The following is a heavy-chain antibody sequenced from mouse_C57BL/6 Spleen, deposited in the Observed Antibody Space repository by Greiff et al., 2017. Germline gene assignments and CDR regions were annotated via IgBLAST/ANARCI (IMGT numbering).Heavy chain of an antibody. D-gene: IGHD4-1*01. CDR3: ARIGKDWYFDV. Sequence: QVQLQQSGAELVMPGASVKLSCKASGYTFTSYWMHWVKQRPGQGLEWIGEIDPSDSYTNYNQKFKGKSTLTVDKSSSTAYMQLSSLTSEDAAVYYCARIGKDWYFDVWGTGTTVTVSS. CDR2: IDPSDSYT. J-gene: IGHJ1*03. CDR1: GYTFTSYW. V-gene: IGHV1-69*01.